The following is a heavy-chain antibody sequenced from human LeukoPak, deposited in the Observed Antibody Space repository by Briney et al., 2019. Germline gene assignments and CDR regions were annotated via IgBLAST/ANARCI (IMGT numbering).Heavy chain of an antibody. D-gene: IGHD3-22*01. CDR1: GFPFSTYG. CDR3: VTGGGYYYDH. V-gene: IGHV3-30*02. J-gene: IGHJ4*02. CDR2: THADAIHGNNK. Sequence: GGSLRLSCAASGFPFSTYGLYWVRQAPGKGLEWVAVTHADAIHGNNKYYADSVKGRFTISRDNSKNTFYLQMDSLRAEDTAVYFCVTGGGYYYDHWGQGTLVIVSS.